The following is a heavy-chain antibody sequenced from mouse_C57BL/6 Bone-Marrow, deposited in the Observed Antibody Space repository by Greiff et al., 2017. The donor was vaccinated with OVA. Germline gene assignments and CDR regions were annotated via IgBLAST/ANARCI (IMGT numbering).Heavy chain of an antibody. J-gene: IGHJ4*01. D-gene: IGHD3-2*02. Sequence: DVQLVESGGGLVKPGGSLKLSCAASGFTFSSYTMSWVRQTPEKRLEWVATISGGGGNTYYPDSVKGRFTISRDNAKNTLYLQMSSLRSEDTALYYCARKAFYYYAMDYWGQGTSVTVSS. CDR2: ISGGGGNT. V-gene: IGHV5-9*01. CDR1: GFTFSSYT. CDR3: ARKAFYYYAMDY.